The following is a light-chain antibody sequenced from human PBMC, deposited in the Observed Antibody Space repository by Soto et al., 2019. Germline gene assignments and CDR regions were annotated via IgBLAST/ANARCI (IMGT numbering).Light chain of an antibody. V-gene: IGKV3-20*01. Sequence: EMVLTQSPDTLSLSPGERATLSCRASQSVRSNFLAWYQQKPGQAPRLLIYGASNRATGIPDRFSGSGSGTDFTLTITRLEPEDFAMYYCQRYDSLRTFGQGTKVDIK. CDR3: QRYDSLRT. CDR1: QSVRSNF. CDR2: GAS. J-gene: IGKJ1*01.